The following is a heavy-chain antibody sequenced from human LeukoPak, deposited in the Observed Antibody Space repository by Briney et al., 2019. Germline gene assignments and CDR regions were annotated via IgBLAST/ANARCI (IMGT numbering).Heavy chain of an antibody. CDR1: GYTFSIYS. J-gene: IGHJ6*02. CDR2: MSGHGGSK. Sequence: PGGSVRLLYASSGYTFSIYSMSCVRGARAKGLECGLGMSGHGGSKFCAGSVRGRFHISRDIHKHTLHVQMNSLRADDTAVYYCARGRGSDGLDVWGQGTTVTVSS. V-gene: IGHV3-23*01. CDR3: ARGRGSDGLDV.